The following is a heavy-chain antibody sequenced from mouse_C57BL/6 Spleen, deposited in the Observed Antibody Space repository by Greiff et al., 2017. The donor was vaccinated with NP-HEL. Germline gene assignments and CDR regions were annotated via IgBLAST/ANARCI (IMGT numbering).Heavy chain of an antibody. J-gene: IGHJ4*01. CDR1: GFTFSSYG. CDR2: ISSGGSYT. D-gene: IGHD2-2*01. Sequence: EVKVVESGGDLVKPGGSLKLSCAASGFTFSSYGMSWVRQTPDKRLEWVATISSGGSYTYYPDSVKGRFTISSANAKNTLYLQMSSLKSEDTAMYYCARHVGYDFYYAMDYWGQGTSVTVSS. CDR3: ARHVGYDFYYAMDY. V-gene: IGHV5-6*01.